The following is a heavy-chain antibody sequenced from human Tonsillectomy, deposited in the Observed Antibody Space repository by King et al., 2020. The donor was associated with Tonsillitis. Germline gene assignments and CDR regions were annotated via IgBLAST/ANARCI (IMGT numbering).Heavy chain of an antibody. Sequence: VQLVESGGGLVQPGGSLRLSCAASGFTFSSYWMHWVRQAPGKGLVWVSRINSDGSSTSYADSVKGRFTISRDNAKNTLDLQMNSLRAEDTAVYYCASQGAIPVGTFDYWGRGTLVTVSS. J-gene: IGHJ4*02. CDR2: INSDGSST. D-gene: IGHD2-21*01. CDR3: ASQGAIPVGTFDY. CDR1: GFTFSSYW. V-gene: IGHV3-74*01.